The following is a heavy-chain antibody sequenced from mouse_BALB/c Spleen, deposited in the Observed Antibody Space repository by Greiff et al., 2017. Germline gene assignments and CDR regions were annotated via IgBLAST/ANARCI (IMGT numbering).Heavy chain of an antibody. D-gene: IGHD4-1*01. V-gene: IGHV5-4*02. CDR2: ISDGGSYT. Sequence: EVQLVESGGGLVKPGGSLKLSCAASGFTFSDYYMYWVRQTPEKRLEWVATISDGGSYTYYPDSVKGRFTISRDNAKNNLYLQMSSLKSEDTAMYYCARVPLGLAMDDWGQGTSVTVSS. CDR3: ARVPLGLAMDD. J-gene: IGHJ4*01. CDR1: GFTFSDYY.